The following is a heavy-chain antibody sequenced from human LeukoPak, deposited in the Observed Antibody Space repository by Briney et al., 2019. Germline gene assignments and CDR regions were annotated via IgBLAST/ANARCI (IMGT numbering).Heavy chain of an antibody. V-gene: IGHV1-69*13. Sequence: GASVKVSCKASGGTFSSYAISWVRQAPAQGLEWMGGIIPIFGTANYAQKFQGRVTITADESTSTAYMELSSLRSEDTAVYYCANFDYGGTAVFDYWGQGTLVTVSP. J-gene: IGHJ4*02. D-gene: IGHD4-23*01. CDR3: ANFDYGGTAVFDY. CDR2: IIPIFGTA. CDR1: GGTFSSYA.